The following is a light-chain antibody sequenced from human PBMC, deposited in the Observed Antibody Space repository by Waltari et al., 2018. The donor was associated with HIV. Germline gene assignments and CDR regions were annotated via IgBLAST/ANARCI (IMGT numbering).Light chain of an antibody. J-gene: IGLJ2*01. CDR3: TTYTDRNSLL. CDR1: SPDFVLHTF. Sequence: SALTQPASVSGSPGQSVTISCTGTSPDFVLHTFLSWYQQHPGKAPQLLIFGVNYRPSGISSRFSASKSGDTASLTISGLQSGDEADYYCTTYTDRNSLLIGSGTKLTVL. CDR2: GVN. V-gene: IGLV2-14*01.